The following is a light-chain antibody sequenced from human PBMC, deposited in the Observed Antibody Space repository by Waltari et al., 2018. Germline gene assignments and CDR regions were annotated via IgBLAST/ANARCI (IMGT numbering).Light chain of an antibody. J-gene: IGLJ3*02. CDR3: CSYADSSTLV. V-gene: IGLV2-23*01. CDR2: DGS. CDR1: GSDGGGQNL. Sequence: QSALPPPASVYGFPGQAITISCPGTGSDGGGQNLVSWYQQYPGKAPKLMIYDGSKRPSGVSNRLSGSKSGNTASLTISGLQAEDEADYYCCSYADSSTLVFGGGTKLTVL.